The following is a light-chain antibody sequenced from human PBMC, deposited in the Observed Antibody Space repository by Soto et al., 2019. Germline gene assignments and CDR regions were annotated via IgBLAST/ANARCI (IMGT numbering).Light chain of an antibody. Sequence: DIQMTQSPFTLSASVGDRFTITCRASQSISSWLAWYQQKPGKAPKLLIYDAYSLESGVPSRFSGSGSGTQFTLTISSLQPDDFATYYCQQYNSYPWTFSHGTKVDIK. CDR3: QQYNSYPWT. V-gene: IGKV1-5*01. CDR1: QSISSW. J-gene: IGKJ1*01. CDR2: DAY.